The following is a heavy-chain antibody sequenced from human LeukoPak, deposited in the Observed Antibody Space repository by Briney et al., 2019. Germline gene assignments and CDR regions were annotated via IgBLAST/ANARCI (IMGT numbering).Heavy chain of an antibody. CDR3: ARELDSSSGAFDI. Sequence: SETLSLTCTVSGGSISSYYWSWIRQPPGKGLEWIGYIYYSGSTNYNPSLKSRVTISVDTSKNQFSLKLSSVTAADTAVYYCARELDSSSGAFDIWGQGTMVTVPS. CDR1: GGSISSYY. D-gene: IGHD6-6*01. V-gene: IGHV4-59*01. CDR2: IYYSGST. J-gene: IGHJ3*02.